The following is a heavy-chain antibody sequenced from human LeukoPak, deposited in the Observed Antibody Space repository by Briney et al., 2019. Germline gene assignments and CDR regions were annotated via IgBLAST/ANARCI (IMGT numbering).Heavy chain of an antibody. Sequence: GGSLRLSCVASGFTFSSSGMHWVRQAPGKGLEWVAFIRYNGRTTYYADSVKGRFTISRDNSKNTVFLQMYSLRAEDTAAYYCAKDGFKFVCDYWGQGSLVTVSS. D-gene: IGHD2-8*01. CDR3: AKDGFKFVCDY. J-gene: IGHJ4*02. CDR2: IRYNGRTT. V-gene: IGHV3-30*02. CDR1: GFTFSSSG.